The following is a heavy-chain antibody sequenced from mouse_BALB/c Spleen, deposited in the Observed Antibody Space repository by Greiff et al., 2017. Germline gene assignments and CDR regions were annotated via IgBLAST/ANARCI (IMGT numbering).Heavy chain of an antibody. J-gene: IGHJ1*01. CDR1: GFTFSSYT. CDR3: ASLLSYFDV. CDR2: ISNGGGST. D-gene: IGHD2-10*01. Sequence: EVMLVESGGGLVQPGGSLKLSCAASGFTFSSYTMSWVRQTPEKRLEWVAYISNGGGSTYYPDTVKGRFTISRDNAKNTLYLQMSSLKSEDTAMYYCASLLSYFDVWGAGTTVTVSS. V-gene: IGHV5-12-2*01.